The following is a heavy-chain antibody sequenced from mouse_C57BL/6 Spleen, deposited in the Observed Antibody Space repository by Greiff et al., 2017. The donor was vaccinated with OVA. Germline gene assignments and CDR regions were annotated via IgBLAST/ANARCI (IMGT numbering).Heavy chain of an antibody. V-gene: IGHV5-17*01. CDR1: GFTFSDYG. CDR3: ARGAEPDY. CDR2: ISSGSSTI. J-gene: IGHJ4*01. Sequence: EVKLMESGGGLVKPGGSLKLSCAASGFTFSDYGMHWVRQAPEKGLEWVAYISSGSSTIYYADTVKGRFTISRDNAKNTLFLQMTSLRSEDTAMYYCARGAEPDYWGQGTSVTVSS. D-gene: IGHD3-3*01.